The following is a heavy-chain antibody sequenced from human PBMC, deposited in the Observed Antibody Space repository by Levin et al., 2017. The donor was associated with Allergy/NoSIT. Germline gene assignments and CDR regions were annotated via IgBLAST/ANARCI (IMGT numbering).Heavy chain of an antibody. CDR3: ARAYDVWSGYYFGY. CDR1: GFTFSSYW. Sequence: GESLKISCAASGFTFSSYWMSWVRQAPGKGLEWVANIKQDGSEKYYVDSVKGRFTISRDNAKNSLYLQMNSLRAEDTAVYYCARAYDVWSGYYFGYWGQGTLVTVSS. J-gene: IGHJ4*02. D-gene: IGHD3-3*01. V-gene: IGHV3-7*01. CDR2: IKQDGSEK.